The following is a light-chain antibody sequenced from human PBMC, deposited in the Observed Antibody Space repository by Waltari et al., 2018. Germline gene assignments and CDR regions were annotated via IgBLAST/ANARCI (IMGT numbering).Light chain of an antibody. Sequence: QSVLTQPPPASGTPGPRVPISCSRRSSDIGINIVNWYQQLPGTAPKLLIYNNNQRPSGVPDRISGSKSGTSASLAISGLQSEDEATYYCAAWDDSQNGVVFGGGTKLTV. J-gene: IGLJ2*01. CDR2: NNN. CDR1: SSDIGINI. CDR3: AAWDDSQNGVV. V-gene: IGLV1-44*01.